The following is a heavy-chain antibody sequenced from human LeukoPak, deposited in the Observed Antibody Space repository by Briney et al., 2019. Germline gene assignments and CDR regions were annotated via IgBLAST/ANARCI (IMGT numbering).Heavy chain of an antibody. Sequence: VASVKVSCKASGYTFTSYGISWVRQAPGQGLEWMGWISAYNGNTNYAQKLQGRVTMTTDTSTSTAYMELRSLRSDDTAVYYCARDSNCSGGSCYSGWFGPWGQGTLVTVSS. D-gene: IGHD2-15*01. CDR1: GYTFTSYG. V-gene: IGHV1-18*01. CDR3: ARDSNCSGGSCYSGWFGP. J-gene: IGHJ5*02. CDR2: ISAYNGNT.